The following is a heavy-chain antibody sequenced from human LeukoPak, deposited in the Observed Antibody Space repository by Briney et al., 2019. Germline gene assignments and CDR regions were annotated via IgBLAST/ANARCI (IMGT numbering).Heavy chain of an antibody. Sequence: ASVKVSCKASGGTFSSYAISWVRQAPGQGLEWMGGIIPIFGTANYAQKFQGRVTITADKSTSTAYMELSSLRSEDTAVYYCARAMRMVRGVPYYYYMDVWGKGTTVTVSS. CDR3: ARAMRMVRGVPYYYYMDV. CDR1: GGTFSSYA. V-gene: IGHV1-69*06. CDR2: IIPIFGTA. D-gene: IGHD3-10*01. J-gene: IGHJ6*03.